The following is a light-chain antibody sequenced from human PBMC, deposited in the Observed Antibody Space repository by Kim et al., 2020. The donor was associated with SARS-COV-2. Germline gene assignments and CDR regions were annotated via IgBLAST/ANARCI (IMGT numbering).Light chain of an antibody. CDR3: QQANSFPYT. CDR2: AAS. Sequence: DIQMTQSPSSLSASVGDRVTITCRASQGIGRWLAWYQQKPGKAPNLLIYAASSLHSGVPSRFSGSGSGRDFTLTINSLQPEDFATYYCQQANSFPYTFAQGTKLEI. V-gene: IGKV1-12*02. CDR1: QGIGRW. J-gene: IGKJ2*01.